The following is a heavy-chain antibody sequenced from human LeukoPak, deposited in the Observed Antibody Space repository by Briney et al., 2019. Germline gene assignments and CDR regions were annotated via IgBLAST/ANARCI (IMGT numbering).Heavy chain of an antibody. CDR2: MNPNSGNT. Sequence: ASVKVSCKASGYTFTSYDINWVRQATGQGLEWMEWMNPNSGNTGYAQKFQGRVTMTRNTSISTAYMELSSLRSEDTAVYYCARGVQTIYGGNSEVDYWGQGTLVTVSS. J-gene: IGHJ4*02. CDR3: ARGVQTIYGGNSEVDY. D-gene: IGHD4-17*01. V-gene: IGHV1-8*01. CDR1: GYTFTSYD.